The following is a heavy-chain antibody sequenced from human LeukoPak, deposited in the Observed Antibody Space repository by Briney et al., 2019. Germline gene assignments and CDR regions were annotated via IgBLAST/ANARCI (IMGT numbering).Heavy chain of an antibody. J-gene: IGHJ3*01. D-gene: IGHD4/OR15-4a*01. CDR1: GITFSTYA. Sequence: QPGGSLRLSCAASGITFSTYAMHWVRQAPGKGLQHVSAISSNGGSTYYANSVKGRFTISRDNSKNTLYLQMGSLRAEDMAVYYCARVGASLPDAFDVWGQGTMVTVSS. V-gene: IGHV3-64*01. CDR2: ISSNGGST. CDR3: ARVGASLPDAFDV.